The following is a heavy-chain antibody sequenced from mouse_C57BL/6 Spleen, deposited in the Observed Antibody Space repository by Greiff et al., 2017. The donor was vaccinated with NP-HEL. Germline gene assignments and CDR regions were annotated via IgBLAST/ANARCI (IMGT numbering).Heavy chain of an antibody. V-gene: IGHV1-52*01. D-gene: IGHD1-1*01. Sequence: VQLQQPGAELVRPGSSVKLSCKASGYTFTSYWMHWVKQRPIQGLEWIGNIDPSDSETHYNQKFKDKATLTVDKSSSTAYMQLSSLTSEDSAVYYCARGVTYYGSSSYFDYWGQGTTLTVSS. CDR2: IDPSDSET. J-gene: IGHJ2*01. CDR1: GYTFTSYW. CDR3: ARGVTYYGSSSYFDY.